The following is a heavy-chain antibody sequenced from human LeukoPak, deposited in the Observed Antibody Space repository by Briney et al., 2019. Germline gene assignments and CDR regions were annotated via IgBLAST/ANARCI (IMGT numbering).Heavy chain of an antibody. V-gene: IGHV3-20*04. J-gene: IGHJ4*02. D-gene: IGHD2-15*01. Sequence: PGGSLTLPCAASGFTFDDYGMSWVRQAPGKGLESVSGLNWNGGSTGYADSVKGRFTISRDNAKNSLYLQMNSLRAEDTALYYCARSVAASRDYWGQGTLVTVSS. CDR2: LNWNGGST. CDR1: GFTFDDYG. CDR3: ARSVAASRDY.